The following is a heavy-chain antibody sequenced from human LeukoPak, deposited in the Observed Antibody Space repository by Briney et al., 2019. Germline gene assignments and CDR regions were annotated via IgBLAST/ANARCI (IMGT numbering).Heavy chain of an antibody. Sequence: ASVKVSCKASGYTFTSYYMHWVRQAPGQGLEWMGIINPSGGSTSYAQKFQGRVTMTRDMSTSTVYMELSSLRSEDTAVYYCARDNSPVLRFLEWLSQNYFDYWGQGTLVTVSS. CDR3: ARDNSPVLRFLEWLSQNYFDY. CDR2: INPSGGST. D-gene: IGHD3-3*01. V-gene: IGHV1-46*01. J-gene: IGHJ4*02. CDR1: GYTFTSYY.